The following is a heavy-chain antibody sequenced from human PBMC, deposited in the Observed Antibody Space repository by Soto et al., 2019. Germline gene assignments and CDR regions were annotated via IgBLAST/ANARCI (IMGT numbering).Heavy chain of an antibody. J-gene: IGHJ6*02. CDR2: IKQDGSEK. Sequence: EVQLVASGGGLVQPGGSLRLSCAASGFTFSNYWMSWVRQAPVKGLEWVGNIKQDGSEKNYVDFVEGRFTISRDNAENSLYLPVNSLRVEDTAVYYCARIASTGRGWDVWGQGTTVVVSS. D-gene: IGHD6-13*01. CDR1: GFTFSNYW. V-gene: IGHV3-7*01. CDR3: ARIASTGRGWDV.